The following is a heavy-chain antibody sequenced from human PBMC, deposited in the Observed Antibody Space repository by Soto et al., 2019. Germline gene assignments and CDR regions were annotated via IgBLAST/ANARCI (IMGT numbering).Heavy chain of an antibody. V-gene: IGHV1-18*01. D-gene: IGHD1-1*01. CDR3: ATSREPHLQTLGMDV. CDR1: GYTFTSYG. J-gene: IGHJ6*02. CDR2: ISAYNGNT. Sequence: QVQLVQSGAEVKKPGASVKVSCKASGYTFTSYGIIWVRQAPGQGLEWMGWISAYNGNTNYAQKLQGRVTMTTDTSTSTAYMELRSLRSDDTAVYYCATSREPHLQTLGMDVWGQGTTVTVSS.